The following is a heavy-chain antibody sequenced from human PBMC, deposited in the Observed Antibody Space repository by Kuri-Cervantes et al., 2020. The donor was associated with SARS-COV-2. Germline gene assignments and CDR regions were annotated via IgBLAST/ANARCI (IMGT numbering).Heavy chain of an antibody. V-gene: IGHV4-4*07. Sequence: GSLRLSCTVSGGSISSYYWSWIRQPAGKGLEWIGRIYTSGSTNYNPSLKSRVTMSVDTSKNQFSLKLSSVTAADMAVYYCARERYSSGSAFDIWGQGTMVTVSS. CDR3: ARERYSSGSAFDI. J-gene: IGHJ3*02. D-gene: IGHD6-19*01. CDR1: GGSISSYY. CDR2: IYTSGST.